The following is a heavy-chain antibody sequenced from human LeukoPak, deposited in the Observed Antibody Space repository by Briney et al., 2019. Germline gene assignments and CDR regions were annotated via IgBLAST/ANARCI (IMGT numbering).Heavy chain of an antibody. CDR3: ARLVIAVAGTGWFDP. D-gene: IGHD6-19*01. J-gene: IGHJ5*02. V-gene: IGHV3-33*01. CDR2: IWYDGSNK. Sequence: GGSPRLSCAASGFTFSSYGMHWVRQAPGKGLEWVAVIWYDGSNKYYADSVKGRFTISRDNSKNTLYLQMNSLRAEDTAVYYCARLVIAVAGTGWFDPWGQGTLVTVSS. CDR1: GFTFSSYG.